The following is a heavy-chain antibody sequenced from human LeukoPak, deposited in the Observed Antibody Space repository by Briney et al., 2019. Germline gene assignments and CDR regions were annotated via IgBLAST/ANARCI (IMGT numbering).Heavy chain of an antibody. CDR2: INPNSGDT. D-gene: IGHD6-19*01. J-gene: IGHJ4*02. V-gene: IGHV1-2*02. CDR3: ARDKSGNSGWYSYFDY. Sequence: GASVKVSCKASGYTFTGYYMHWVRQAPGQGLELMGWINPNSGDTNYAQKFQGRVTMTRDTSISTAYMELSRLRSDDTAVYYCARDKSGNSGWYSYFDYWGQGTLVTVSS. CDR1: GYTFTGYY.